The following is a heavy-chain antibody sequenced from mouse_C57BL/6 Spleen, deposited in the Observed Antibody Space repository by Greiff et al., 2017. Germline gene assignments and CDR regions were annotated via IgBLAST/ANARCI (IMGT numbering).Heavy chain of an antibody. CDR3: ARRGNDGYFDY. J-gene: IGHJ2*01. V-gene: IGHV5-16*01. CDR2: INYDGSST. Sequence: EVMLVESEGGLVQPGSSMKLSCTASGFTFSDYYMAWVRQVPEKGLEWVANINYDGSSTYYLDSLKSRFIISRDNAKNILYLQMSSLKSEDTATYYCARRGNDGYFDYWGQGTTLTVSS. D-gene: IGHD2-3*01. CDR1: GFTFSDYY.